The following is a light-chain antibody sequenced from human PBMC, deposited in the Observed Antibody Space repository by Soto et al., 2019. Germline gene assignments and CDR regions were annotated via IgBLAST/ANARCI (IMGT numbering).Light chain of an antibody. CDR2: DVS. V-gene: IGLV2-14*01. CDR3: SSYTSSSTLV. CDR1: SSDVGGYNY. Sequence: HCVLTQPASVSGSPGQSITISWTGTSSDVGGYNYVSWYQQHPGKAPKLMIYDVSNRPSGVSNRFSGSKSGNTASLTISGLQAEDEADYYCSSYTSSSTLVFGGGTKVTVL. J-gene: IGLJ2*01.